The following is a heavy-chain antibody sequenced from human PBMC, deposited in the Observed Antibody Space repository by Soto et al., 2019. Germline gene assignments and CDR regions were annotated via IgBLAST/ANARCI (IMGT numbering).Heavy chain of an antibody. CDR1: GFTFSSYS. Sequence: EVQLVESGGGLVKPGGSLRLSCAASGFTFSSYSMNWVRQAPGKGLEWVSSISSSSSYIYYADSVKGRFTISRDNAKNSLYLQLNSLRAEDTAVYYCAGPEGWYGYWGQGTLVTVSS. V-gene: IGHV3-21*01. CDR2: ISSSSSYI. CDR3: AGPEGWYGY. D-gene: IGHD6-13*01. J-gene: IGHJ4*02.